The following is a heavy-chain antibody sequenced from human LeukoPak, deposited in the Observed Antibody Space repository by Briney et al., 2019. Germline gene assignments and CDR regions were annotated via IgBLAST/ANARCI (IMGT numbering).Heavy chain of an antibody. CDR3: ARGPPYYDFWSGYSSLGYGMDV. CDR1: GGSISSGGYS. V-gene: IGHV4-30-2*01. Sequence: SETLSLTCAVSGGSISSGGYSWSWIRQPPGKGLEWIGYIYHSGSTYYNPSLKSRVTISVDRSKNQFSLKLSSVTAADTAVYYCARGPPYYDFWSGYSSLGYGMDVWGQGTTVTVSS. D-gene: IGHD3-3*01. CDR2: IYHSGST. J-gene: IGHJ6*02.